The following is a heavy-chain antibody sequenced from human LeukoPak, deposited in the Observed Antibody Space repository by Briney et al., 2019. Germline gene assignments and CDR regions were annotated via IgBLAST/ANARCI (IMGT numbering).Heavy chain of an antibody. J-gene: IGHJ4*02. V-gene: IGHV1-2*02. CDR1: GYIFTGYY. D-gene: IGHD3-9*01. CDR2: ISPNSGDT. CDR3: ARVRYRLAETYIDY. Sequence: GASVKVSCKASGYIFTGYYMHWVRQAPGQGLERMGWISPNSGDTNYQGRVTMTRDTSISTAYMELSRLRSDDTAVYYCARVRYRLAETYIDYWGQGTLVTVSS.